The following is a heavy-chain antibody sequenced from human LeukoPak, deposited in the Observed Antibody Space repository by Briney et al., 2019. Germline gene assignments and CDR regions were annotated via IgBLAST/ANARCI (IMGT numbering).Heavy chain of an antibody. Sequence: GGSLRLSCVASGFTFSRYWMSWVRQAPGKGLEWVANIKHDASEKYYVESVKGRFTISRDNAKNSLYMQMNSLRAEDTAVYYCARGFAAAGTIFDYWGQGTLVTVYS. V-gene: IGHV3-7*01. CDR2: IKHDASEK. CDR3: ARGFAAAGTIFDY. J-gene: IGHJ4*02. D-gene: IGHD6-13*01. CDR1: GFTFSRYW.